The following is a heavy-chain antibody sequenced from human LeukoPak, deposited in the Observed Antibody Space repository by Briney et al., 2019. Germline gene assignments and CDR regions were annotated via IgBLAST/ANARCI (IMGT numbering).Heavy chain of an antibody. CDR2: ISYSGRT. D-gene: IGHD4-17*01. Sequence: SETLSLTCTVSDDSFSSHYWTWIRQPPGKGLEGSGYISYSGRTNYNPSLKSRVTISVDTSKNQFSLRLTSVTAADTAVYYCARDPTTVTKGFDIWGQGTLVTGSS. V-gene: IGHV4-59*11. CDR3: ARDPTTVTKGFDI. CDR1: DDSFSSHY. J-gene: IGHJ3*02.